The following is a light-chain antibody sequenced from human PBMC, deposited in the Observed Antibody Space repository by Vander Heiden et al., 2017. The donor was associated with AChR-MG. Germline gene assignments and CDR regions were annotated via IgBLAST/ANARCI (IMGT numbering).Light chain of an antibody. CDR3: QQRSKWPLT. CDR1: QSVSSY. CDR2: DAS. Sequence: EIVLTQSPATLSLSPVERATLSCRASQSVSSYLVWYQQKPGQAPRLLIYDASNRATGIPARFSGSGSGTDFTLTISSLEPEDFAVYYCQQRSKWPLTFGPGTKVDVK. J-gene: IGKJ3*01. V-gene: IGKV3-11*01.